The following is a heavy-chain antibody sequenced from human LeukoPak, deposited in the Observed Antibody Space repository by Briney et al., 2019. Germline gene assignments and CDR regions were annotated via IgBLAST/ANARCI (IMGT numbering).Heavy chain of an antibody. V-gene: IGHV4-59*01. J-gene: IGHJ6*02. CDR2: IYYSGST. CDR1: GGSIGSYY. Sequence: PSETLSLTCTVSGGSIGSYYWSWIRQPPGKGLEWIGHIYYSGSTNYNPSLKSRVTISVDTSKNQFPLKLSSVTAADTAVYYCARDTFSHHYYGSGSYVYGMDVWGQGTTVTVSS. D-gene: IGHD3-10*01. CDR3: ARDTFSHHYYGSGSYVYGMDV.